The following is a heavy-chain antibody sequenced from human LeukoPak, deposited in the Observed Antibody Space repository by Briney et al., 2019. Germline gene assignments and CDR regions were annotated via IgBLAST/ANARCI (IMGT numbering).Heavy chain of an antibody. CDR1: GDSISSSGYY. CDR3: ARQGSRYAFDI. Sequence: SQTLSLNCTVSGDSISSSGYYWSWIRQRPGTGLEWIGYIYYSGSTNYNPSLKSRVTISVDTSKNQFSLKLSSVTAADTAVYYCARQGSRYAFDIWGQGTMVTVSS. CDR2: IYYSGST. J-gene: IGHJ3*02. V-gene: IGHV4-30-4*08. D-gene: IGHD6-13*01.